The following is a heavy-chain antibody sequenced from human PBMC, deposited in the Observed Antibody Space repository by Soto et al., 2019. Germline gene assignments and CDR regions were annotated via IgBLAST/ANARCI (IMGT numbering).Heavy chain of an antibody. J-gene: IGHJ4*02. D-gene: IGHD4-17*01. CDR1: GGSFSGYY. CDR3: ARGRATVTTSGYYFDY. Sequence: QVQLQQWGAGLLKPSETLSLTCAVYGGSFSGYYWSWIRQPPGKGLEWIGEINHSGSTNYNPSLKSRVTLSVDPSKNQFSLKLSSVTAADTAVYYCARGRATVTTSGYYFDYWGQGTLVTVSS. CDR2: INHSGST. V-gene: IGHV4-34*01.